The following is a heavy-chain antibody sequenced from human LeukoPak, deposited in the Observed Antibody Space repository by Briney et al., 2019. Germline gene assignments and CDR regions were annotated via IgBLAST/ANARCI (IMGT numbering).Heavy chain of an antibody. Sequence: PGGSLRLSCAVSGFTFSSYAMHWVRQAPGKGLEWVAVISYDGSNKYYADSVKGRFTISRDNSKNTLYLQMNSLRAEDTAVYYCARDSSLSRPRLSRLAVAGTMDYWGQGTLVTVSS. CDR3: ARDSSLSRPRLSRLAVAGTMDY. D-gene: IGHD6-19*01. V-gene: IGHV3-30*04. CDR1: GFTFSSYA. J-gene: IGHJ4*02. CDR2: ISYDGSNK.